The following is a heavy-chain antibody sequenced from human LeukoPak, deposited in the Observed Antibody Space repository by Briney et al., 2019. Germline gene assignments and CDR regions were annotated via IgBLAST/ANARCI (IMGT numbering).Heavy chain of an antibody. Sequence: ASVKVSCKASGYTFTSYGISWVRQAPGQGLEWMGGIIPMFGTANYAQKFQGRVTITADKSTSTANMELSSLRSEDTAVYYCACKGGGYCSGGSCYYMDLWGKGTTVTVFS. CDR1: GYTFTSYG. D-gene: IGHD2-15*01. CDR3: ACKGGGYCSGGSCYYMDL. V-gene: IGHV1-69*06. J-gene: IGHJ6*03. CDR2: IIPMFGTA.